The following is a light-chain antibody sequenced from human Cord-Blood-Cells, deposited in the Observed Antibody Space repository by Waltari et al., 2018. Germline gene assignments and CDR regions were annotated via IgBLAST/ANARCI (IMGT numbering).Light chain of an antibody. CDR3: QSYDSSLSGWV. CDR2: GTS. V-gene: IGLV1-40*01. J-gene: IGLJ3*02. Sequence: QSVLTQPPSVSGAPGQRVTISCTGSSSNIGAGYDVHWYPQLPGTAPKLLSYGTSNRPSGVPDRFSGSKSGTSASLAITGLQAEDEADYYCQSYDSSLSGWVFGGGTKLTVL. CDR1: SSNIGAGYD.